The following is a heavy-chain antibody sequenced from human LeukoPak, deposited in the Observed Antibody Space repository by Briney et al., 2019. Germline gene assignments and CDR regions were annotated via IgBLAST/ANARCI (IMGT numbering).Heavy chain of an antibody. J-gene: IGHJ4*02. CDR2: INPDGSST. CDR3: TRSLLGGADH. Sequence: GGSLRLSCAASGFTFNNHWMHWVRQAPGKGLVWVSRINPDGSSTNYADSVKGRFSISRDNAKNTLYLEMNSLRAEDTAVYYCTRSLLGGADHWGQGTLVTVSS. CDR1: GFTFNNHW. V-gene: IGHV3-74*01. D-gene: IGHD3-16*01.